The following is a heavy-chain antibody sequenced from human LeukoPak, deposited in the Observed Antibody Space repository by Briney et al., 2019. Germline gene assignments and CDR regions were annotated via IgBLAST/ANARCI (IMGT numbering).Heavy chain of an antibody. CDR3: ARRDTAMVIDY. CDR2: IYYSGST. J-gene: IGHJ4*02. D-gene: IGHD5-18*01. Sequence: KPSETLSLTCTVSGGSISSSTYYWDWIRQPPGKGLEWTGSIYYSGSTYYSPSLKSRVTISVDTSKNQFSLRLSAVTAADTAVYYCARRDTAMVIDYWGQGTLVTVSS. CDR1: GGSISSSTYY. V-gene: IGHV4-39*01.